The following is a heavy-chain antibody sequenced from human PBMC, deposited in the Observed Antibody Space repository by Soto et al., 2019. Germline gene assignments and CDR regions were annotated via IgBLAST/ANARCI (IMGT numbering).Heavy chain of an antibody. D-gene: IGHD3-22*01. CDR2: VNDSGST. V-gene: IGHV4-34*01. Sequence: SETLSLTCAVYGGSFSDYSWTWILQPPGKGLDWIGEVNDSGSTNYTPSLERRVTISRDTSKNRFSLKLSSVTAADTAVYYCARGSHKLHSYDSSGFYHYVDYWGQGSLVTVSS. CDR3: ARGSHKLHSYDSSGFYHYVDY. J-gene: IGHJ4*02. CDR1: GGSFSDYS.